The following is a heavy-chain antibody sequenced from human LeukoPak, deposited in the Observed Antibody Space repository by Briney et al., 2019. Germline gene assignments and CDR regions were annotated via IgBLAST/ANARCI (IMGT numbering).Heavy chain of an antibody. Sequence: GASVKVSCKASGYTFTNFVISWVRQAPGQGLEWMGWISAYTGNTNYAQKLQGRVTMTTDTSTSTAYMELRSLRSDDTAVYYCARDTGYSGRGDAFDIWGQGTMVTVSS. D-gene: IGHD5-12*01. CDR1: GYTFTNFV. J-gene: IGHJ3*02. CDR3: ARDTGYSGRGDAFDI. V-gene: IGHV1-18*01. CDR2: ISAYTGNT.